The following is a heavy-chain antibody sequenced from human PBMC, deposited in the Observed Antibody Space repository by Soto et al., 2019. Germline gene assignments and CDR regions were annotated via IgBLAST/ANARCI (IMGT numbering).Heavy chain of an antibody. V-gene: IGHV4-61*01. CDR1: GGSVSSGSYY. J-gene: IGHJ3*02. D-gene: IGHD3-3*01. CDR2: MYYSGST. CDR3: ATAPCFCNGNDALEN. Sequence: SETLSLTCTVSGGSVSSGSYYWSWIRQPPGKGLEWIGYMYYSGSTNYNPSLKSRVTISLDTSKNQFSLKLSSVTAADTAVYFCATAPCFCNGNDALENLGQGTMDAVSS.